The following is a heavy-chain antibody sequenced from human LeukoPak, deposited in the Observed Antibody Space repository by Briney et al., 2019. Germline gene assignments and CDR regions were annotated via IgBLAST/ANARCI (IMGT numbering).Heavy chain of an antibody. CDR2: IYYSGAT. D-gene: IGHD2-21*01. V-gene: IGHV4-31*03. CDR3: AGTAGDVGSRLWLDY. Sequence: SETLSLTCTVSGGSISSGGYYWSWIRQLPGKGLEWIAYIYYSGATYYNPSLKSRAAVSVATSKNQLSLNLTSVTAADTAVYYCAGTAGDVGSRLWLDYWGQGTLVTVSS. CDR1: GGSISSGGYY. J-gene: IGHJ4*02.